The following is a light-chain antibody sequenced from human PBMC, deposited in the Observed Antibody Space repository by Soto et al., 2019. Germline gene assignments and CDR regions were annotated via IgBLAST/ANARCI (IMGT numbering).Light chain of an antibody. CDR1: QTISSW. V-gene: IGKV1-5*03. J-gene: IGKJ1*01. Sequence: DILMTQSPSTLSGSVGDRVTITCRASQTISSWLAWYQQKPGKAPKLLIYKASTLKSGVPSRFSGSGSGTEFTLTISSLPPDDFATYYCQHYNSYSEAFGQGAKVDIK. CDR3: QHYNSYSEA. CDR2: KAS.